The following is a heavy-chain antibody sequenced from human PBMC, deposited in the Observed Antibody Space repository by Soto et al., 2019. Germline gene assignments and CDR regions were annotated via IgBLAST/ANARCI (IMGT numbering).Heavy chain of an antibody. J-gene: IGHJ2*01. CDR2: INPNSGGT. CDR3: ARYRKEYCGGDGYNRYFDL. Sequence: ASVKVSCKASGYTFTGYYMHWVRQAPGQGLEWMGWINPNSGGTNYAQKFQGRVTMTRDTSIRTAYMELSRLRSDDTAVYYCARYRKEYCGGDGYNRYFDLWGRGTLVTVSS. CDR1: GYTFTGYY. D-gene: IGHD2-21*02. V-gene: IGHV1-2*02.